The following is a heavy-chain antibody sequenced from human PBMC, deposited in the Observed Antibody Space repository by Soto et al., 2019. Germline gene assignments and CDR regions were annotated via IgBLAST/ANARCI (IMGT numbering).Heavy chain of an antibody. CDR3: ARQNPYSPGSYDFDF. V-gene: IGHV4-31*03. D-gene: IGHD1-26*01. CDR1: GGSISTGAYY. J-gene: IGHJ4*02. CDR2: IYYNGSP. Sequence: QVQLQESGPRLVKPSQTLSLTCTGSGGSISTGAYYWSWIRQHPGKGLEWIGYIYYNGSPYYSPSLRVRATISVDRSNSRFSLELRSVTAADTAVYSCARQNPYSPGSYDFDFWGQGILVTVSS.